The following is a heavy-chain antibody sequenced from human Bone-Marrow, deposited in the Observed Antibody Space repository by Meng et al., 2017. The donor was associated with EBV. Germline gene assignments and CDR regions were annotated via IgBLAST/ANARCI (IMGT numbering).Heavy chain of an antibody. CDR2: INPDGSVI. Sequence: EVQVLESGGGLVQPGGSLRLSCAASGFTLSSYWVHWVRQAPGKGLVWVSRINPDGSVINYADSVKGRFTISRDNAKNTVHLQMNNLRADDTAVYYCAKDCFGDKDSWGQGTLVTVSS. J-gene: IGHJ4*02. CDR3: AKDCFGDKDS. CDR1: GFTLSSYW. V-gene: IGHV3-74*01. D-gene: IGHD2-21*01.